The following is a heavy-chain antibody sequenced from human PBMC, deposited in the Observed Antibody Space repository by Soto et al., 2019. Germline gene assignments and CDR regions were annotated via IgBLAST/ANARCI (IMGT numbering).Heavy chain of an antibody. CDR1: GFTFSSYA. CDR3: ANRGLWFGGTFDY. CDR2: ISGSGGST. J-gene: IGHJ4*02. Sequence: GGSLRLSCAASGFTFSSYAMSWVRQAPGKGLEWVSAISGSGGSTYYADSVKGRFTISRDNSKNTLYLQMNSLRAEDTAVYYCANRGLWFGGTFDYWGQGTLVTVSS. D-gene: IGHD3-10*01. V-gene: IGHV3-23*01.